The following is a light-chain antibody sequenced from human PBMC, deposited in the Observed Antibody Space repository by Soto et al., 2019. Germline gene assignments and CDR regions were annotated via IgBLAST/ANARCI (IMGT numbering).Light chain of an antibody. V-gene: IGKV4-1*01. CDR1: QSVLYSSNNKNY. Sequence: DIVMTQSPDSLAVSLGERATINCESSQSVLYSSNNKNYLAWYQQKPGQPPKLLIYWASTRESGVPDRFSGSGSVTDFTLTISSLQAEDVAVYYCQQYYSTPITFGQGTRLEI. CDR3: QQYYSTPIT. J-gene: IGKJ5*01. CDR2: WAS.